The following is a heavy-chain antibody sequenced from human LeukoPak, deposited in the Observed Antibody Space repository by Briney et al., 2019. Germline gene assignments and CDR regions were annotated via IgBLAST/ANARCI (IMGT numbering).Heavy chain of an antibody. Sequence: PSETLSLTCTVSGGSISSYYWSWIRQPPGKGLEWIGYIYYSGSTNYNPSLKSRVTISVDTSKNQFSLKLSSVTAADTAVYYCARAGGAVSITGTFDYWGQGTLVTVSS. CDR3: ARAGGAVSITGTFDY. CDR2: IYYSGST. J-gene: IGHJ4*02. V-gene: IGHV4-59*01. D-gene: IGHD1-20*01. CDR1: GGSISSYY.